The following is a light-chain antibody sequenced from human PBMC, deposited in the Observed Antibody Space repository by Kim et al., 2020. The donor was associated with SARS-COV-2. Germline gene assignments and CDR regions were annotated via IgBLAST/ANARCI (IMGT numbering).Light chain of an antibody. V-gene: IGKV1-9*01. J-gene: IGKJ4*01. CDR3: QQHHSFPLT. Sequence: ASVGDTVTITCRASQGITSNLAWYQQRPGKAPNLLIYSAFTLHSGVPSRFSGSGSGTDFTLTITSLQPEDFATYHCQQHHSFPLTFGGGTKVDIK. CDR2: SAF. CDR1: QGITSN.